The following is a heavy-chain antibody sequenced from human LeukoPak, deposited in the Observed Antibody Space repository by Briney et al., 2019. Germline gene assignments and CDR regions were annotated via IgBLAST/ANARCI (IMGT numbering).Heavy chain of an antibody. V-gene: IGHV3-NL1*01. Sequence: GGSLRLSCVASGLRFRNYGMHWVRQAPGKGLEWVSTISGTGSSTYYADSAKGRFTISRDNSKDTLFLQLNSLTAADTVMYFCAKASVAIPQYCNSWGQGTLVTVSS. CDR1: GLRFRNYG. CDR2: ISGTGSST. CDR3: AKASVAIPQYCNS. J-gene: IGHJ5*02. D-gene: IGHD2-2*02.